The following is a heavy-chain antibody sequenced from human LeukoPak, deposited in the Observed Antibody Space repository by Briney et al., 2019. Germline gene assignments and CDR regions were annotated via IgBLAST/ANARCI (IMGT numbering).Heavy chain of an antibody. CDR1: GFSFSSNA. V-gene: IGHV3-23*01. CDR2: ISGSGGST. D-gene: IGHD1-1*01. Sequence: GGSLRLSCVASGFSFSSNAMSWVRQAPGKGLEWVSVISGSGGSTYYADSVKGRFTISRDTSKNTLYLQMNSLRVDDTAVYYCARDPAPATGAFDIWGQGTMVIIS. J-gene: IGHJ3*02. CDR3: ARDPAPATGAFDI.